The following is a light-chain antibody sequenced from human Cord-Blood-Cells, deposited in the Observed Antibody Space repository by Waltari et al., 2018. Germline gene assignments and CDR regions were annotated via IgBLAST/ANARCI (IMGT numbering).Light chain of an antibody. CDR1: QSVSSN. CDR3: QQYNNWWM. V-gene: IGKV3-15*01. CDR2: GAS. J-gene: IGKJ1*01. Sequence: EIVMTQSPATLSVSPGERATLSCRASQSVSSNLAWYQQKPGQAPRLLIYGASTGATGIPARFSGSGSGTEFTLTISSLQSEDFAVYNCQQYNNWWMFGQGTKVEIK.